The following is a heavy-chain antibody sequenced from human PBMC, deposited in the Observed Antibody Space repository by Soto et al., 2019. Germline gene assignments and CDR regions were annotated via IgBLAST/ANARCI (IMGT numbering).Heavy chain of an antibody. Sequence: QVQLVESGGGLVKPGGSLRLSCSASGFTFSDYYMPWVRQAPGKGLEWVSYISTSGTAIYYADSVKGRFNISRDNAKKSLYLQMNTLRAEDTAVYYCARARGGFHDYWGQGTLVTVSS. CDR2: ISTSGTAI. CDR1: GFTFSDYY. V-gene: IGHV3-11*01. J-gene: IGHJ4*02. CDR3: ARARGGFHDY. D-gene: IGHD3-16*01.